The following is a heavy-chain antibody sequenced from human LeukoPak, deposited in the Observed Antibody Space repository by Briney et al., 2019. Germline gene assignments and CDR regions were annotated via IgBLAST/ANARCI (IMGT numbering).Heavy chain of an antibody. CDR1: GFTFSSYA. D-gene: IGHD3-22*01. Sequence: PGGSLRLSCAASGFTFSSYAMSWVRQAPGKGLEWVSAISGSGGSTYYADSVKGRFTISRDNSKNTLNLQMNSLRAEDTAVYYCAKYYDSSGYLDAFDIWGQGTMVTVSS. CDR3: AKYYDSSGYLDAFDI. V-gene: IGHV3-23*01. J-gene: IGHJ3*02. CDR2: ISGSGGST.